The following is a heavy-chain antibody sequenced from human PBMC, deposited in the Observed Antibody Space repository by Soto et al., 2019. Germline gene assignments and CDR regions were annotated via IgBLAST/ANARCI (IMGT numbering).Heavy chain of an antibody. CDR1: GFTFSSYG. CDR3: AKERSYGYYYYYYYGMDV. V-gene: IGHV3-30*18. Sequence: SLRLSCAASGFTFSSYGMHWVRQAPGKGLEWVAVISYDGSNKYYADSVKGRFTISRDNSKNTLYLQMNSLRAEDTAVYYCAKERSYGYYYYYYYGMDVWGQGTTVTVSS. CDR2: ISYDGSNK. J-gene: IGHJ6*02. D-gene: IGHD5-18*01.